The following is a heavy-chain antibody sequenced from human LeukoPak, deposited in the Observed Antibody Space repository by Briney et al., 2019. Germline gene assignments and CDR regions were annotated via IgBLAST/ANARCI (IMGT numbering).Heavy chain of an antibody. J-gene: IGHJ4*02. CDR1: GYTFTNYY. CDR3: ARDRVTMLRGPDC. V-gene: IGHV1-46*01. CDR2: INPSGGGT. D-gene: IGHD3-10*01. Sequence: ASVKVSCKASGYTFTNYYMHWVRQAPGQGLEGMGIINPSGGGTSYTQNFQGRVTITRDTSTSTVYMDLSSLRSEDTAVYYCARDRVTMLRGPDCRGEGTLITVSS.